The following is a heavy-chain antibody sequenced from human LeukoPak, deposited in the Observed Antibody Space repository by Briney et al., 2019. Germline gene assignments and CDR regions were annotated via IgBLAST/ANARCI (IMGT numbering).Heavy chain of an antibody. D-gene: IGHD6-6*01. CDR1: GFTFSSYA. V-gene: IGHV3-23*01. Sequence: GGSLRLSCAASGFTFSSYAMSWVRQAPGKGLEWVSAISGSGGSTYYADSVKGRFTISRDSSKNTLYLQMNSLRAEDTAVYYCAKGEEYSSSSGDYWGQGTLVTVSS. J-gene: IGHJ4*02. CDR2: ISGSGGST. CDR3: AKGEEYSSSSGDY.